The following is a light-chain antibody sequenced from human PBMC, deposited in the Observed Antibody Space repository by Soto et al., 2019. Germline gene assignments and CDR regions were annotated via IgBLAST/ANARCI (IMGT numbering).Light chain of an antibody. Sequence: EVVMTQSPATLSVSQGEGSTLSCRASESVSSNLAWYQQRPGQAPRLVIYGASTRATGIPARFSGGGSGTEFTLTISSLQSEDFAVYYCQQYNSWPPITFGQGTRLEI. CDR1: ESVSSN. CDR3: QQYNSWPPIT. J-gene: IGKJ5*01. V-gene: IGKV3-15*01. CDR2: GAS.